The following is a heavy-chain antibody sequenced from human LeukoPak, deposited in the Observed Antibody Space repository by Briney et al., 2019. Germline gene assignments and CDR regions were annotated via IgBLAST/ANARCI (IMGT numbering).Heavy chain of an antibody. J-gene: IGHJ5*02. D-gene: IGHD4-17*01. Sequence: SETLSLTCTVSGGSISSSSYYWGWIRQPPGKGLEWIGSIYYSGSTYYNPSLKSRVTISIDTSKNQFSLKLSSVTAADTAVYYCAREDYGDAGWFDPWGQGTLVTVSS. CDR1: GGSISSSSYY. CDR2: IYYSGST. V-gene: IGHV4-39*07. CDR3: AREDYGDAGWFDP.